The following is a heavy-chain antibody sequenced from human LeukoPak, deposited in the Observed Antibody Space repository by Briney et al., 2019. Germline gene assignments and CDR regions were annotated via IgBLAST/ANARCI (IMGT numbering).Heavy chain of an antibody. CDR1: GFTFSSYE. CDR2: ITNTGTTI. V-gene: IGHV3-48*03. J-gene: IGHJ3*02. Sequence: PGGSLRLSCVASGFTFSSYEMNWVRQAPGKGLEWVSYITNTGTTIYYADSVKGRFTISRDNSKNTLYLQMNSLRAEDTAVYYCAKTSHSSSSHSDAFDIWGQGTMVTVSS. CDR3: AKTSHSSSSHSDAFDI. D-gene: IGHD6-6*01.